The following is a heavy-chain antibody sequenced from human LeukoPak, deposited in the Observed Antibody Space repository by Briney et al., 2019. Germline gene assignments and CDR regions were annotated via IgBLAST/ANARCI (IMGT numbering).Heavy chain of an antibody. CDR3: ARWSNYYDSSGYYNTYYFDY. D-gene: IGHD3-22*01. CDR2: IYYSGST. CDR1: GGSISSYY. V-gene: IGHV4-59*01. J-gene: IGHJ4*02. Sequence: SETLSLTCTVSGGSISSYYWSWIRQPPGKGLEWIGYIYYSGSTNYNPSLKSRVTISVDTSKNQFSLKLSSVTPADTAVYYCARWSNYYDSSGYYNTYYFDYWGQGTLVTVSS.